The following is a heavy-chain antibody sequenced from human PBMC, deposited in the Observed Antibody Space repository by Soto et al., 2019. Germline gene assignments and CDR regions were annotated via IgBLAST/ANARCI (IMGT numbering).Heavy chain of an antibody. D-gene: IGHD3-3*01. CDR3: ARASYDFWSGYYMRGRREFDY. CDR1: GGSFSGYY. J-gene: IGHJ4*02. CDR2: INHSGST. V-gene: IGHV4-34*01. Sequence: LSLTCAVYGGSFSGYYWGWIRQPPGKGLEWIGEINHSGSTNYNPSLKSRVTISVDTSKNQFSLKLSSVTAADTAVYYCARASYDFWSGYYMRGRREFDYWGQGTLVTVSS.